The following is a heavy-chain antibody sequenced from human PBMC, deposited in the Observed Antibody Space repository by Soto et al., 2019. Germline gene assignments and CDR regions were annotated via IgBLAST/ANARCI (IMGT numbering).Heavy chain of an antibody. CDR2: IIPIFGPA. Sequence: QVQLVQSGAEVKKPASSVKVSCKSSGHTFSSHSINWVRQAPGQGLEWMGGIIPIFGPANFAKKFQGRVTITADESTTTAYMELNSLRSEDTAVYYCATGSFTSTGGRIGYHYNAMDVWGQGTTVTVSS. D-gene: IGHD2-2*01. V-gene: IGHV1-69*01. CDR1: GHTFSSHS. J-gene: IGHJ6*02. CDR3: ATGSFTSTGGRIGYHYNAMDV.